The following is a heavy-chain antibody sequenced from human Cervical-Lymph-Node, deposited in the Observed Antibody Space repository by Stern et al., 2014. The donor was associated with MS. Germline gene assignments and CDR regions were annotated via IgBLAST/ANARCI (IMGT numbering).Heavy chain of an antibody. J-gene: IGHJ4*02. CDR1: GYSSTGNY. CDR2: TNPNSGDS. V-gene: IGHV1-2*06. D-gene: IGHD5-18*01. Sequence: QVQLLQPGAEVKKPGASVKVSCKAAGYSSTGNYIHWLRQAPGQGLEWVGRTNPNSGDSNYALKFQGRVTMTRDTSISTAYMNLNRLGIDDTAVYYCARERGRAGPAMADYWGQGTLVTVSS. CDR3: ARERGRAGPAMADY.